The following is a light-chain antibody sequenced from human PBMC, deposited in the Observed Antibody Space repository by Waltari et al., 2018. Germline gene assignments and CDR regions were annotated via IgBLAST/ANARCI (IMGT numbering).Light chain of an antibody. Sequence: QSALAHPAPVPGSPGHSFTIPCTGTSGEVCGHNYVSGCQQNPGSAPKLILYGVTTRPSGVSNRFSGSKSGNTASLTISGLQAEDEGDYFCSSYTSPTNLAYVFGTGTKVTVL. J-gene: IGLJ1*01. V-gene: IGLV2-14*03. CDR3: SSYTSPTNLAYV. CDR2: GVT. CDR1: SGEVCGHNY.